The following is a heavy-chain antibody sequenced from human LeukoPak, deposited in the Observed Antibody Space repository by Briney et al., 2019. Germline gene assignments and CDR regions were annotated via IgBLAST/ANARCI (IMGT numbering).Heavy chain of an antibody. Sequence: GGSLRLSCAASGFTFSSYSMNWVRQAPGKGLEWVSSISSSSSYIYYADSVKGRFTISRDNAKNSLYLQMNSLRAEDTAVYYCAKGGDGYNYGSYFYWGQGTLVTVSS. D-gene: IGHD5-24*01. J-gene: IGHJ4*02. CDR1: GFTFSSYS. CDR2: ISSSSSYI. V-gene: IGHV3-21*01. CDR3: AKGGDGYNYGSYFY.